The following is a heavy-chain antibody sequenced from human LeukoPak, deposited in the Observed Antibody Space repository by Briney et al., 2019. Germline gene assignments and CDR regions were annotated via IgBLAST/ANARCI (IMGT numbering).Heavy chain of an antibody. Sequence: ASVKVSCKASGYTFTGYYMHWVRQAPGQGLEWMGIINPSSGSTSYAQKLQGRVTMTRDTSTSTVYMELSSLRSEDTAVYYCATAYSYSRDAFDIWGQRTMVNVFS. V-gene: IGHV1-46*01. CDR1: GYTFTGYY. CDR3: ATAYSYSRDAFDI. CDR2: INPSSGST. D-gene: IGHD5-18*01. J-gene: IGHJ3*02.